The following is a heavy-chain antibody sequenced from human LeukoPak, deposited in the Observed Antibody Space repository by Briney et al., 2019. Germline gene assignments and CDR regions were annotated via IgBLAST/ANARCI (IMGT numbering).Heavy chain of an antibody. V-gene: IGHV1-69*05. CDR2: IIPIFGTV. Sequence: SVKVSCKASGGTFSSYAISWVRQAPGQGLEWMGGIIPIFGTVNYAQKFQGRVTITTDESTSTAYMELSSLRSEDTAVYYCARDGSGYYSDAFDIWGQGTMVTVSS. CDR3: ARDGSGYYSDAFDI. J-gene: IGHJ3*02. CDR1: GGTFSSYA. D-gene: IGHD3-22*01.